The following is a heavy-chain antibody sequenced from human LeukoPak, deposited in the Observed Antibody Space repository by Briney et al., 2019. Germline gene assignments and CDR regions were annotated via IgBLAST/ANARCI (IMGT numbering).Heavy chain of an antibody. D-gene: IGHD3-22*01. V-gene: IGHV4-39*06. CDR2: IYYSGST. CDR1: GGSISSSSYY. CDR3: ARESYYYDSSGRRHYYFDY. J-gene: IGHJ4*02. Sequence: PSETLSLTCTVSGGSISSSSYYWGWIRQPPGKGLEWIGNIYYSGSTYYNPSLKSRVSISVDTSNTQFPLRLTSVTAADTAVYYCARESYYYDSSGRRHYYFDYWGQGTLVTVSS.